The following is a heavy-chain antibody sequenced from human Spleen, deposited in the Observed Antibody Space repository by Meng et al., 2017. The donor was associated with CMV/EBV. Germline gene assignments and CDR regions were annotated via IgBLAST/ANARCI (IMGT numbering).Heavy chain of an antibody. CDR2: LSGGGGTT. D-gene: IGHD2-2*01. V-gene: IGHV3-23*01. CDR1: GFTFSSYA. Sequence: GESLKISCEGYGFTFSSYALGWVRQAPGKGLEWVSALSGGGGTTYYADSVKGRFTISRDKSKNTLFLQMSFLRAEDTAIYFCARESRDLYVFHYWGQGALVTVSS. J-gene: IGHJ4*02. CDR3: ARESRDLYVFHY.